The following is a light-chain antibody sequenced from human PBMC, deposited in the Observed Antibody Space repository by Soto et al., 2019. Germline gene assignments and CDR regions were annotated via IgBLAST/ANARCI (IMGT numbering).Light chain of an antibody. Sequence: DIQMTQSPSSLSASVGDRVTITCRASQDISVYLAWYPQKPGKVPKLLIYSASTLQSGVPSRFSGSGPGTDFTLTISSLQPEDVATYFCQKFNTAPLTFGQGTRLEIK. CDR3: QKFNTAPLT. CDR2: SAS. V-gene: IGKV1-27*01. J-gene: IGKJ5*01. CDR1: QDISVY.